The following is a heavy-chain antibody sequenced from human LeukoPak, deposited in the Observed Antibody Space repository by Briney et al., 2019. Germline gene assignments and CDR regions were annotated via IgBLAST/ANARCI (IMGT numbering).Heavy chain of an antibody. Sequence: GGSLRLSCAASGFTFSSYAMSWVRQAPGKGLEWVSAISGSGGSTYYADSVKGRFTISRDNSKNPLYLQMNSLRAEDTAVYYCANILGGKRWLQPFDYWGQGTLVTVSS. CDR2: ISGSGGST. CDR1: GFTFSSYA. V-gene: IGHV3-23*01. CDR3: ANILGGKRWLQPFDY. J-gene: IGHJ4*02. D-gene: IGHD5-24*01.